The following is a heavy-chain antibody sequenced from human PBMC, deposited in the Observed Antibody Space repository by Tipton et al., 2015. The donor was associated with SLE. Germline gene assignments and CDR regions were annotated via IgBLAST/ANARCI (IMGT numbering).Heavy chain of an antibody. CDR1: GGSISNYY. D-gene: IGHD3-3*01. V-gene: IGHV4-59*01. CDR3: ARANERFLEWFPPDY. J-gene: IGHJ4*02. Sequence: TLSLTCSVSGGSISNYYWSWIRQPPGKGLEWIGYIYHSGYTNYNPSLKSRVTISVDTSKIQFSLILSSVTAADTAVYFCARANERFLEWFPPDYWGPGALVTVSS. CDR2: IYHSGYT.